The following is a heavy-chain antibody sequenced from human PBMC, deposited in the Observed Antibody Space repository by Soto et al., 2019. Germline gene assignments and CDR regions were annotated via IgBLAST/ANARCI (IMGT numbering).Heavy chain of an antibody. J-gene: IGHJ4*02. V-gene: IGHV3-72*01. CDR2: IRNKPNGHTT. CDR3: STTVITAPLFEY. Sequence: SXGSLRLSCEGSGVTFSGHYMDWVRQAPGKGLEWLGRIRNKPNGHTTAYAASVKGRFTISRDDSKNLVYLQMNSLKSEDTALYYCSTTVITAPLFEYWGQGTLVTVSS. D-gene: IGHD2-21*02. CDR1: GVTFSGHY.